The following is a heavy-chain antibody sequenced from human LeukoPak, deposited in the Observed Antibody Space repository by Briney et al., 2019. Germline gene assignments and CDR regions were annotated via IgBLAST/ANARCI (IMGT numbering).Heavy chain of an antibody. V-gene: IGHV3-30*04. D-gene: IGHD5-12*01. Sequence: GGSLRLSCAASGFIFGSYAMSWVRQAPGKGLEWVAVISYDGSNKYYADSVKGRFTISRDNSKNTLYLQMNSLRAEDTAVYYCAKDRHSGYDFDYWGQGTLVTVSS. CDR3: AKDRHSGYDFDY. CDR2: ISYDGSNK. J-gene: IGHJ4*02. CDR1: GFIFGSYA.